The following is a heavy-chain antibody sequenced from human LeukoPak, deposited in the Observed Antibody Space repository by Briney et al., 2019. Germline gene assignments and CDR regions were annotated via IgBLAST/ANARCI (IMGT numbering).Heavy chain of an antibody. Sequence: SGGSLRLSCAASGFTVSSNYMSWVRQVPWKGLEWVSIIYSGGSAYYADSVKDRFIISRDNSKNTLYLQMNSLRAEDTAVYYCAKTVADENSGSEGLDYFHYWGQGTLVTVS. CDR2: IYSGGSA. CDR1: GFTVSSNY. D-gene: IGHD3-10*01. CDR3: AKTVADENSGSEGLDYFHY. V-gene: IGHV3-66*01. J-gene: IGHJ4*02.